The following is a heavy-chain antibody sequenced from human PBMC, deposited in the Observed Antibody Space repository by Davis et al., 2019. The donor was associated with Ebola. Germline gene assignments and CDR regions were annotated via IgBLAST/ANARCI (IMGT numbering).Heavy chain of an antibody. J-gene: IGHJ4*02. D-gene: IGHD6-13*01. CDR3: ARDLRVWPLDY. V-gene: IGHV1-3*01. Sequence: ASVKVSCKASGYTFTSYAMHWVRQAPGQRLEWMGWINAGNGNTNYAQKLQGRVTMTTDTSTSTAYMELRSLRSDDTAVYYCARDLRVWPLDYWGQGTLVTVSS. CDR1: GYTFTSYA. CDR2: INAGNGNT.